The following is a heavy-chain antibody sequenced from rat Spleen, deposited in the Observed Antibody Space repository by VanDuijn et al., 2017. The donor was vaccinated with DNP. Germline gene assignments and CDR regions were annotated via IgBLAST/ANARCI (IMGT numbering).Heavy chain of an antibody. CDR2: ILSGGST. Sequence: QVQLKESGPGLVQPSQTLSLTCTVSGFSLTDYSVHWVRQPPGKGLEWMGRILSGGSTDYNSALRSRLSISRDTSKSQVFLKMNSLQTEDTAIYFCTRGPTRAYWGQGTLVTVSS. CDR3: TRGPTRAY. CDR1: GFSLTDYS. V-gene: IGHV2-19*01. D-gene: IGHD2-1*01. J-gene: IGHJ3*01.